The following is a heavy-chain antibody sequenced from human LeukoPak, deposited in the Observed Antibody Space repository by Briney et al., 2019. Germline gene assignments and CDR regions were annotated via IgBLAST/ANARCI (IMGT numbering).Heavy chain of an antibody. V-gene: IGHV3-23*01. D-gene: IGHD2-2*01. CDR3: AKRGDCSSTSCLFSDY. Sequence: GGSLRLSCAASGFTFSSYAMSWVRQAPGKGLEWVSAISGSGGSTYYADSVKGRFTISRDNPKNTVYLQMNSLRAEDTAVYYCAKRGDCSSTSCLFSDYWGQGTLVTVSS. J-gene: IGHJ4*02. CDR1: GFTFSSYA. CDR2: ISGSGGST.